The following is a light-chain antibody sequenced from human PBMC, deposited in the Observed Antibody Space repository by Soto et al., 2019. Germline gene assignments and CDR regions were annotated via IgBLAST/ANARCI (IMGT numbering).Light chain of an antibody. V-gene: IGKV1-5*03. CDR1: QSISSW. CDR2: RAS. J-gene: IGKJ1*01. CDR3: QQYSRYAWT. Sequence: DIQMTQSPSTLSTSVGDRVSISCRASQSISSWLAWYQQKPGEAPNLLIYRASSLQSGVPSRFSGGGSGTEFTLTITSLQPDDVATYYCQQYSRYAWTFGQGTKVEF.